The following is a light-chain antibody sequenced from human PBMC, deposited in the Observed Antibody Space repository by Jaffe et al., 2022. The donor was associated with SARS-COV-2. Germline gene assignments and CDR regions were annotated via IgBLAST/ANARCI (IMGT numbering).Light chain of an antibody. CDR2: ATS. V-gene: IGKV1-39*01. CDR3: LQTSTTPRT. CDR1: QSISTF. Sequence: DIQMTQSPSSLSASVGDRVTLTCRASQSISTFLNWYQQRPGKAPKLLIYATSTLQSGVPSRFSGSGSGTDFTLTISSLQPEDFATYYCLQTSTTPRTFGPGTKVDFK. J-gene: IGKJ3*01.